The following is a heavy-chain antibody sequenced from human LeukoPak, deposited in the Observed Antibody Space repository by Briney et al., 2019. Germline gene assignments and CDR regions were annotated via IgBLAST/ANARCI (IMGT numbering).Heavy chain of an antibody. CDR1: GFTFTSYP. Sequence: PGGSLRLSCAASGFTFTSYPMTWVRQAPGKGLEWVSSISETGALTNYGDSVKGRFTISRDNSKNTLYVQMSSLRAVDPAVFFWGKYLGPSRRIFYYWGQGTLVAVSS. D-gene: IGHD2/OR15-2a*01. J-gene: IGHJ4*02. CDR3: GKYLGPSRRIFYY. CDR2: ISETGALT. V-gene: IGHV3-23*01.